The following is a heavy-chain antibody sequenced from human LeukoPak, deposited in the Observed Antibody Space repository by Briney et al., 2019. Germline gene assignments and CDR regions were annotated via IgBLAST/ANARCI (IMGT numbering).Heavy chain of an antibody. CDR2: ISGSGGST. D-gene: IGHD3-10*01. V-gene: IGHV3-23*01. CDR3: AKARGVTMVRGPYYYYYMDV. Sequence: PGGSLRLSCAASGFTFSSYAMSWVRQAPGKGLEWVSAISGSGGSTYYADSVKGRFTISRDNSKNTLYLQMNSLRAEDTALYYCAKARGVTMVRGPYYYYYMDVWGKGTTVTVSS. J-gene: IGHJ6*03. CDR1: GFTFSSYA.